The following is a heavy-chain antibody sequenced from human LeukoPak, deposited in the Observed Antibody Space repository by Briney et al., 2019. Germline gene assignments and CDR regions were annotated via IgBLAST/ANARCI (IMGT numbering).Heavy chain of an antibody. Sequence: ASVKVSCKASGYTFTGYYMHWVRQAPGKGLEWMGWINPNSGGTNYAQKLQGRVTMTRDTSISTAYMELSRLRSDDTAVYYCARVTPRGLRFLEWLSPLDYWGQGTLVTVSS. V-gene: IGHV1-2*02. CDR3: ARVTPRGLRFLEWLSPLDY. CDR2: INPNSGGT. CDR1: GYTFTGYY. D-gene: IGHD3-3*01. J-gene: IGHJ4*02.